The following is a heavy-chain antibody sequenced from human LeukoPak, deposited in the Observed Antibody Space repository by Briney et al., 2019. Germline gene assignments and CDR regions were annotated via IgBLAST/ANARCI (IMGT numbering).Heavy chain of an antibody. Sequence: SETLSLTCGVSGVSISTSYWSWIRQPPGKGLEWIGEIYHSGTTNYNPSLKNRVTMSVDTSRNQISLNLSSVTAADTAVYYCAKGGSIWGQGTMVTVSS. CDR3: AKGGSI. D-gene: IGHD1-26*01. CDR1: GVSISTSY. J-gene: IGHJ3*02. V-gene: IGHV4-59*12. CDR2: IYHSGTT.